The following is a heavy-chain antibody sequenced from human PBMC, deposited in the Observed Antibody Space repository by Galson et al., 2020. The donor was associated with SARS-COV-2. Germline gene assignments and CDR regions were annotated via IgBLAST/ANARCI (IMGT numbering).Heavy chain of an antibody. CDR1: GGSFSGYH. CDR3: ARGVPGY. D-gene: IGHD3-10*01. J-gene: IGHJ4*02. Sequence: SETLPLTCAVYGGSFSGYHWSWIRQSPGKGLEWIGQIDHSGNTKYNPSLKSRVTISIDTSKNQFSLNLNSVTVADTAVYYCARGVPGYWGQGMLVTVSS. CDR2: IDHSGNT. V-gene: IGHV4-34*01.